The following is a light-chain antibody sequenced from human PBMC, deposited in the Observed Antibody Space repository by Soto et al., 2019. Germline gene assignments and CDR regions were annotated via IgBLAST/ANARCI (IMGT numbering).Light chain of an antibody. J-gene: IGKJ2*01. CDR2: GAS. Sequence: EIVMTQSPATLSVSPGERASLSCRASQSVSSNLAWFQKKPGQAPRLLIYGASTRATGIPARFTGSGSGTEFTLTISSLKSEDFAVYYCQQYNNWPPYTFGQGTKLEIK. V-gene: IGKV3-15*01. CDR1: QSVSSN. CDR3: QQYNNWPPYT.